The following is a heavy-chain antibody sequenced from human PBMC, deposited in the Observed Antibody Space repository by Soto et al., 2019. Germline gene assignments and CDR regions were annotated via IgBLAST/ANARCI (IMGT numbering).Heavy chain of an antibody. J-gene: IGHJ6*02. CDR2: INPKSGGT. CDR1: LYSVPDYH. CDR3: ARGDSTDCSNGVCSFFYNHDMDV. D-gene: IGHD2-8*01. V-gene: IGHV1-2*04. Sequence: ASLPVSCKDSLYSVPDYHIHWVRQAPGQGLEWHRRINPKSGGTSTAQKFQGWVTMTTDTSISTASMELTRLTSDDTAIYYCARGDSTDCSNGVCSFFYNHDMDVWGQGTTVTVSS.